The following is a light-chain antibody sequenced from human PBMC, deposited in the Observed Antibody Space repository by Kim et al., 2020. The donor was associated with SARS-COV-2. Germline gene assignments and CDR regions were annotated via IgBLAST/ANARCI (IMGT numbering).Light chain of an antibody. Sequence: PGKRATLSCRASQTVSSNYLAWYQQRPGQPPRLLIYDTSTRATGIPDRFSGSGSGTDFTLTLNKLEPEDFVVYYCQQYGSSPLTFGGGTKV. V-gene: IGKV3-20*01. CDR1: QTVSSNY. J-gene: IGKJ4*01. CDR2: DTS. CDR3: QQYGSSPLT.